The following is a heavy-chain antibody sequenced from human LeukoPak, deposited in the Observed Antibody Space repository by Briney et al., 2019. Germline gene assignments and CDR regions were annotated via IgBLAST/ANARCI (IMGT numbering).Heavy chain of an antibody. D-gene: IGHD3-22*01. Sequence: GGSLRLSCAAPGFTFSSYGMHWVRQAPGKGLEWVAVISYDGSNKYYADSVKGRFTISRDNSKNTLYLQMNSLRAEDTAVYYCAKDPHLYDSSGYYDYWGQGTLVTVSS. J-gene: IGHJ4*02. CDR1: GFTFSSYG. CDR2: ISYDGSNK. V-gene: IGHV3-30*18. CDR3: AKDPHLYDSSGYYDY.